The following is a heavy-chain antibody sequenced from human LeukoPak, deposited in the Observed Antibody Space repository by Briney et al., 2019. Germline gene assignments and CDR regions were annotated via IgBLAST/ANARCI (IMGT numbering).Heavy chain of an antibody. CDR2: INSDGSST. Sequence: GGSLRLSCAASGFTFSSYWMHWVRQAPGKGLVWVSRINSDGSSTSYADSVKGRFTISRDNAKNTLYLQMNSLRAEDTAVYYCAREYSSGWYIKSGCNWFDPWGQGTLVTVSS. D-gene: IGHD6-19*01. J-gene: IGHJ5*02. CDR3: AREYSSGWYIKSGCNWFDP. V-gene: IGHV3-74*01. CDR1: GFTFSSYW.